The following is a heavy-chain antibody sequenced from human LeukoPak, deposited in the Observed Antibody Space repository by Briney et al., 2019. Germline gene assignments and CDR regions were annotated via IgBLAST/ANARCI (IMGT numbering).Heavy chain of an antibody. CDR2: INPSGGST. V-gene: IGHV1-46*04. D-gene: IGHD3-3*01. CDR3: ARGSFAYCDFWSGYPTRNWFDP. Sequence: ASLKVSSTASGYTFTSYYMHWVRQAPGQGREWVGVINPSGGSTSYAQKLQGRVTMTRDMSTGTVYVELSSLRSEDTAVYYCARGSFAYCDFWSGYPTRNWFDPWGQGTLVTVSS. CDR1: GYTFTSYY. J-gene: IGHJ5*02.